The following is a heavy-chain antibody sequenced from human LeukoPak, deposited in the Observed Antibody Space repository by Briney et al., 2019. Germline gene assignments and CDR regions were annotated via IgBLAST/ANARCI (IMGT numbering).Heavy chain of an antibody. J-gene: IGHJ4*02. CDR3: ARERYDFWSGLKDY. D-gene: IGHD3-3*01. V-gene: IGHV3-21*01. CDR2: ISSSSSYI. CDR1: GFTFSSYS. Sequence: GGSLRLSCAASGFTFSSYSMNWVRQAPGKGLEWVSSISSSSSYIYYADSVKGRFTISRDNAKNSLYLQTNSLRAEDTAVYYCARERYDFWSGLKDYWGQGILVTVSS.